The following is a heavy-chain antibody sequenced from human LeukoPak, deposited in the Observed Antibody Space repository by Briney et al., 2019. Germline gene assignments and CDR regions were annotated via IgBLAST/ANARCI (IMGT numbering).Heavy chain of an antibody. CDR1: GGSISSYY. Sequence: SETLSLTCTVSGGSISSYYWSWIRQPPGKGLEWIGYIYYSGSTNYNPSLKSRVTISVDTSKNQFPLKLSSVTAADTAVYYCARDSGSYQSPFDYWGQETLVTVSS. V-gene: IGHV4-59*01. D-gene: IGHD1-26*01. CDR3: ARDSGSYQSPFDY. J-gene: IGHJ4*02. CDR2: IYYSGST.